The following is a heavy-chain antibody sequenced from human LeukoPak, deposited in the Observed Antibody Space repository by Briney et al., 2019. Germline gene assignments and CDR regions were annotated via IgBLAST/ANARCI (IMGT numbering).Heavy chain of an antibody. CDR1: GFTFSSYA. CDR2: ISGSGGST. V-gene: IGHV3-23*01. CDR3: ARDRSLGDYVWGSYRPYYFDY. Sequence: GGSLRLSCAASGFTFSSYAMSWVRQAPGKGLEWVSAISGSGGSTYYADSVKGRFTISRDNAKNSLYLQMNSLRAEDTALYYCARDRSLGDYVWGSYRPYYFDYWGQGTLVTVSS. D-gene: IGHD3-16*02. J-gene: IGHJ4*02.